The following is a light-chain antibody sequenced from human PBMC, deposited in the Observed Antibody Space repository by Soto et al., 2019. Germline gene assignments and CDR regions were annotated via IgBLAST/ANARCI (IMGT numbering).Light chain of an antibody. J-gene: IGLJ3*02. CDR2: RNN. CDR3: AAWDDSLSGWV. CDR1: SSNIGSNY. Sequence: QAVVTQPPSASGTPGQRVTISCSGSSSNIGSNYVYWYQQLPGTAPKLLIYRNNQRPSGVPDRFSGSKSGTSASLAISGLRSEDEADYYCAAWDDSLSGWVLGGGTMLTVL. V-gene: IGLV1-47*01.